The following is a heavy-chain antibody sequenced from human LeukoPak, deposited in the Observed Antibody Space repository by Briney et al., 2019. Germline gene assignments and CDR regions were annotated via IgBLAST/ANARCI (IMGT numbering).Heavy chain of an antibody. CDR1: GGTFSSYA. V-gene: IGHV1-69*13. CDR3: TSPSYYYGSGSYYKGPPFYYYYYGMDV. Sequence: SVKVSCKASGGTFSSYAISWVRQAPGQGLEWMGGIIPIFGTANYAQKFQGRVTITADESTSTAYMELSSLRSEDTAVYYCTSPSYYYGSGSYYKGPPFYYYYYGMDVWGQGTTVTVSS. D-gene: IGHD3-10*01. J-gene: IGHJ6*02. CDR2: IIPIFGTA.